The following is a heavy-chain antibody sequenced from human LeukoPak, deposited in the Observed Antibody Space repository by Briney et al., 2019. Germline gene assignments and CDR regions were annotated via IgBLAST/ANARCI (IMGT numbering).Heavy chain of an antibody. V-gene: IGHV1-46*01. CDR3: ATYPSYYYGSGSYDY. Sequence: VASVKVSCKASGYTFTSYYMHWVRQAPGQGLAWMGIMNPSGGTTTYAQKFQGRVTMTEDTSTDTAYMKLSSLRSEDTAVYYCATYPSYYYGSGSYDYWGQGTLVTVSS. CDR2: MNPSGGTT. D-gene: IGHD3-10*01. CDR1: GYTFTSYY. J-gene: IGHJ4*02.